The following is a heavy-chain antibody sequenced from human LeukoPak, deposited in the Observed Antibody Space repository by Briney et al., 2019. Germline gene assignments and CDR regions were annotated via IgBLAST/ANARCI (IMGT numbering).Heavy chain of an antibody. J-gene: IGHJ4*02. CDR3: AKDTSKWIPFYFDY. CDR2: ISWNSGSI. D-gene: IGHD5-12*01. CDR1: GFTFDDYA. V-gene: IGHV3-9*01. Sequence: GRSLRLSCAASGFTFDDYAMHWVRQAPGKGLEWVSGISWNSGSIGYADSVKGRFTISRDNAKNSLYLQMNSLRAEDTALYYCAKDTSKWIPFYFDYWGQGTLVTVSS.